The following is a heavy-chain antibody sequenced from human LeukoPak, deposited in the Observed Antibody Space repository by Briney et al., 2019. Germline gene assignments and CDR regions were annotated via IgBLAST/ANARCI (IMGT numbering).Heavy chain of an antibody. CDR3: ATNWGYCSSSNCERDY. J-gene: IGHJ4*02. Sequence: QSGGSLRLSCAASGFTFNIYWMSWVRQAPGKGLEWVANIKQDGSEKYYMDSVKGRFTIFRDNARNSLYLQMNSLRAEDTAVYYCATNWGYCSSSNCERDYWGQGTLVTVSS. D-gene: IGHD2-2*01. CDR1: GFTFNIYW. CDR2: IKQDGSEK. V-gene: IGHV3-7*01.